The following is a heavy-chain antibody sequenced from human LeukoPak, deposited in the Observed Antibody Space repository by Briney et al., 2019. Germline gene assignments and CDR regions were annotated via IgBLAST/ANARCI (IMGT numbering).Heavy chain of an antibody. CDR2: INQDGSER. V-gene: IGHV3-7*01. D-gene: IGHD6-13*01. Sequence: GGSLRLSCAASGLTFSSHWMTWVRQAPGKGLEWVANINQDGSERYYVDSVKGRFTISRDNAKNSLYLQMNSLRAEDTAVYYCAGDSEYSSSFAFDIWGQGTMVTVSS. CDR1: GLTFSSHW. J-gene: IGHJ3*02. CDR3: AGDSEYSSSFAFDI.